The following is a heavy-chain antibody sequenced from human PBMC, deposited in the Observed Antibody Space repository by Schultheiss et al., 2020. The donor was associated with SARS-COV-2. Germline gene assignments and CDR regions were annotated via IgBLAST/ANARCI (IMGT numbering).Heavy chain of an antibody. CDR1: GGSISSGGYY. V-gene: IGHV4-61*08. J-gene: IGHJ4*02. D-gene: IGHD3-22*01. CDR2: INYSGST. Sequence: SQTLSLTCTVSGGSISSGGYYWSWIRQPPGKGLEWIGEINYSGSTNYNPSLKSRVTISVDTSKNQFSLKLSSVTAADTAVYYCARVSGGYYYVLDYWGQGTLVTVSS. CDR3: ARVSGGYYYVLDY.